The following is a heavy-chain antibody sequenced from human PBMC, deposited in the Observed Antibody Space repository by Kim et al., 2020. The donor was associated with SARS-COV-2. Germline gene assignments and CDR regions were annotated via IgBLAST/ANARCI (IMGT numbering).Heavy chain of an antibody. V-gene: IGHV1-46*01. Sequence: QKFPGRATMTRDTSTSTVYMELSSLRSDDTAVYYCARDLSIAAAGYYFDYWGQGTLVTVSS. D-gene: IGHD6-13*01. J-gene: IGHJ4*02. CDR3: ARDLSIAAAGYYFDY.